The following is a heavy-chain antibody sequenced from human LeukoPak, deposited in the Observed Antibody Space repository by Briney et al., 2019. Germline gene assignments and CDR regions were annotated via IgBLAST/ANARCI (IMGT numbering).Heavy chain of an antibody. V-gene: IGHV3-21*01. Sequence: PGGSLRLSCAGSGFTFSAYSMNWVRQAPGKGQEWVSSIGSSSTSIYYADSVKGRFTISRDNAKNSLFLQMNSLRVEDTAVYYCAREDYGDYAENFDYWGQGTLVTVSS. J-gene: IGHJ4*02. CDR2: IGSSSTSI. CDR1: GFTFSAYS. D-gene: IGHD4-17*01. CDR3: AREDYGDYAENFDY.